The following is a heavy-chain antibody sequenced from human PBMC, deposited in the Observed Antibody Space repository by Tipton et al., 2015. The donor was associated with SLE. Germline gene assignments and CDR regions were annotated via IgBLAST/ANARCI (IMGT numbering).Heavy chain of an antibody. CDR3: ARALGGWNDADAFDI. Sequence: SLRLSCAASGFTFSSYAMHWVRQAPGKGLEWVSVIYSGGSTYYADSVKGRFTISRDNSKNTLYLQMSSLRAEDTAVYYCARALGGWNDADAFDIWGQETMVTVSS. J-gene: IGHJ3*02. D-gene: IGHD1-1*01. V-gene: IGHV3-53*05. CDR2: IYSGGST. CDR1: GFTFSSYA.